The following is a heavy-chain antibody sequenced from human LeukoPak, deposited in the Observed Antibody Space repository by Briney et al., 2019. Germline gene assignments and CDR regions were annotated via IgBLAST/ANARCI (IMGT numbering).Heavy chain of an antibody. V-gene: IGHV4-4*07. Sequence: SETLSLTCTVSGGSISSYYWSWIRQPAGKGLEWIGRIYTSGSTNYNPSLKSRVTMSVDTSKNQFSLKLSSVTAADTAVYYCARDLFLEWFHEAFDIWGQGTMVAVSS. CDR1: GGSISSYY. D-gene: IGHD3-3*01. CDR3: ARDLFLEWFHEAFDI. CDR2: IYTSGST. J-gene: IGHJ3*02.